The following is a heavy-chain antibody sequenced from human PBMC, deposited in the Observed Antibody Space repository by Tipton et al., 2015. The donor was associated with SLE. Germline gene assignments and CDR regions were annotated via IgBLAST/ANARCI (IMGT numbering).Heavy chain of an antibody. D-gene: IGHD5-18*01. J-gene: IGHJ5*02. Sequence: TLSLTCTVSGGSISSGNYYWSWMRQPAGKGLEWIGRIYTSGATDDNPSLKSRVTMSVDMSKNQFSLRLTSVIAADTAVYYCARLHGYSYGLNWFDPWGQGTLISVSS. CDR1: GGSISSGNYY. CDR3: ARLHGYSYGLNWFDP. CDR2: IYTSGAT. V-gene: IGHV4-61*02.